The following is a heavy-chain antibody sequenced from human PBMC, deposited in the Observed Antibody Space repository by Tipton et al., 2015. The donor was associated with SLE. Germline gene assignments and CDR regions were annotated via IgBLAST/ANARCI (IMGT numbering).Heavy chain of an antibody. J-gene: IGHJ1*01. CDR1: GGSFSGYY. CDR3: ARYGTYDGSRYFQH. CDR2: INHSGST. V-gene: IGHV4-34*01. Sequence: TLSLTCAVYGGSFSGYYWNWIRQPPGKGLEWIGEINHSGSTNYNPSLKSRVTISVDRSKNQFSLKLSSVTAADTAVYYCARYGTYDGSRYFQHWGQGTLVTVSS. D-gene: IGHD1-26*01.